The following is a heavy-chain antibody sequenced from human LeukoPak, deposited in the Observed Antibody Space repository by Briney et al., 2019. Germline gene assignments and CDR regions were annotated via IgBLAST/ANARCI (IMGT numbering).Heavy chain of an antibody. CDR1: GFTFSGSA. D-gene: IGHD2-2*01. J-gene: IGHJ4*02. Sequence: PGGSLRLSCAASGFTFSGSAMHWVRQAPGKGLEWVSAISGSGGSTYYADSVKGRFTISRDNSKNTLYLQMNSLRAEDTAVYYCARQGYCSSTSCPSSFDYWGQGTLVTVSS. V-gene: IGHV3-23*01. CDR3: ARQGYCSSTSCPSSFDY. CDR2: ISGSGGST.